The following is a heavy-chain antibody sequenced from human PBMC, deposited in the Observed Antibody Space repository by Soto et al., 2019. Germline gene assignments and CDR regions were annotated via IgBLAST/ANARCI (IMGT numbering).Heavy chain of an antibody. D-gene: IGHD6-19*01. Sequence: EVQLLESGGGLVQPGGSLRLSCAASGFTFSSYAMNWVRQAPGKGLERVSAISGGGGSTFYADSVRGRFTISRDNSKNTLYLQMNSLRAEDTAVYYCAKGPYSSGYNWFDPWGQGTLVTVSS. V-gene: IGHV3-23*01. CDR1: GFTFSSYA. J-gene: IGHJ5*02. CDR2: ISGGGGST. CDR3: AKGPYSSGYNWFDP.